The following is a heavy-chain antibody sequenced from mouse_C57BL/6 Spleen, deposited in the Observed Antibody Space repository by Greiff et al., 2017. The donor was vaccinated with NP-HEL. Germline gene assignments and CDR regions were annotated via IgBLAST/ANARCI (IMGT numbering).Heavy chain of an antibody. CDR2: ISYDGSN. V-gene: IGHV3-6*01. Sequence: EVKLMESGPGLVKPSQSLSLTCSVTGYSFTSGYYWNWIRQFPGNKLEWMGYISYDGSNNYNPSLKNRSPITRDTSKNQFFLKLNSVTTEDTATYYCAREDFYDVGYFDVWGTGTTVTVSS. J-gene: IGHJ1*03. D-gene: IGHD2-3*01. CDR3: AREDFYDVGYFDV. CDR1: GYSFTSGYY.